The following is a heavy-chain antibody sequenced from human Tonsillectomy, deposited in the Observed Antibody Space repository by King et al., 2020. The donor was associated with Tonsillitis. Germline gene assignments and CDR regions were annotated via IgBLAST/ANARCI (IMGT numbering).Heavy chain of an antibody. D-gene: IGHD6-6*01. V-gene: IGHV4-61*02. CDR3: AREGYSSSPYYYHYYMDV. Sequence: VQLQESGPGLVKPSQTLSLTCTVSGGSISSGSYYWSWIRQPAGKGLEWIGRIYTSGSTNYNPSLKSRVTVSVDTSKNQFSRKLSSMTAADTAVYYCAREGYSSSPYYYHYYMDVWGKGTTVTVSS. CDR1: GGSISSGSYY. CDR2: IYTSGST. J-gene: IGHJ6*03.